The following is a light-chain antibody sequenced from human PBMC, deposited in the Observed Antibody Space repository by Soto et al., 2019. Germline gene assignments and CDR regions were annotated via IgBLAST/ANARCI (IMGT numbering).Light chain of an antibody. CDR3: PPNKFQTPPPPLV. Sequence: QSALTQPASVSGSPGQSITISCTGTSSDIGSYNFVSWYQHHPGKAPKLLIYEVSYRPSGISDRFSGSKSANTASLTISGPQVGEEVVYFSPPNKFQTPPPPLVFGSGTKLTVL. CDR2: EVS. CDR1: SSDIGSYNF. J-gene: IGLJ1*01. V-gene: IGLV2-14*01.